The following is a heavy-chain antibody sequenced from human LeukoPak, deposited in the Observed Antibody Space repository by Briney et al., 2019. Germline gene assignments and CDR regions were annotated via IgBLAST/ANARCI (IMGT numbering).Heavy chain of an antibody. CDR2: IGASGGYT. Sequence: GGSLRLSCAASGFTFSSYAMSWVRQAPGKGLEWVSTIGASGGYTYYADSVKGRFTISRDNSKNTLYLQMNSLRAEDTAIYFCAKGYFDTSGNSLFDYWGQGTLVTVSS. D-gene: IGHD3-22*01. CDR1: GFTFSSYA. V-gene: IGHV3-23*01. CDR3: AKGYFDTSGNSLFDY. J-gene: IGHJ4*02.